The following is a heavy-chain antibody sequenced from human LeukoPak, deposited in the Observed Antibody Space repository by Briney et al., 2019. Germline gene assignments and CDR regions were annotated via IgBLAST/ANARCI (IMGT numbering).Heavy chain of an antibody. V-gene: IGHV4-59*01. Sequence: SETLSLTCTVSGGSMSGYFWSWLRQPPGKGLEWIGYTYYSGSTNYNPSLKSRVTISVDTSKNQFSLKLSSVTAADTAVYYCARSITSSWYGDFQHWGQGTLVTVSS. D-gene: IGHD6-13*01. J-gene: IGHJ1*01. CDR2: TYYSGST. CDR3: ARSITSSWYGDFQH. CDR1: GGSMSGYF.